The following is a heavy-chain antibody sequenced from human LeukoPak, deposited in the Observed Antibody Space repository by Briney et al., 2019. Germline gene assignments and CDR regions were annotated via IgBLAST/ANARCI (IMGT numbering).Heavy chain of an antibody. CDR3: ACDILTGYYLVDY. Sequence: SVKVSCKASGGTFSSYAISWVRQAPGQGLEWMGRIIPILGIANYAQKFQGRVAITADKSTSTAYMELSSLRSEDTAVYYCACDILTGYYLVDYWGQGTLVTVSS. CDR1: GGTFSSYA. D-gene: IGHD3-9*01. V-gene: IGHV1-69*04. CDR2: IIPILGIA. J-gene: IGHJ4*02.